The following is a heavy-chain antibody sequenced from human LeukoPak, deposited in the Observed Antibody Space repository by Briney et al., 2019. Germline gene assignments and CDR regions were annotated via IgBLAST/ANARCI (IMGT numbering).Heavy chain of an antibody. D-gene: IGHD2-2*02. CDR1: GFTFSSYA. V-gene: IGHV3-30-3*01. J-gene: IGHJ4*02. CDR3: ARQGVQLRYSKGTYFDY. CDR2: ISYDGSNK. Sequence: PGGSLRLSCAASGFTFSSYAMHWVRQAPGKGLEWVAVISYDGSNKYYADSVKGRFTISRDNSKNTLYLQMNSLRAEDTAVYYCARQGVQLRYSKGTYFDYWGQGTLVTVSS.